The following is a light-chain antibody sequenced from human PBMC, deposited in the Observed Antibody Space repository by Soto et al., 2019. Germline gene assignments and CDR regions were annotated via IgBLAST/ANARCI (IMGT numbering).Light chain of an antibody. CDR1: QDISKC. CDR2: DAS. CDR3: QQYDNFPGARN. V-gene: IGKV1-33*01. J-gene: IGKJ5*01. Sequence: HTTHSPYFLTASVGDRVNISLEAIQDISKCLNWDQQKAGEAPKLMIYDASNLETGVPSRFRGSGSGTEIAFTISSRQRQAIATDYRQQYDNFPGARNFGQGTRLEIK.